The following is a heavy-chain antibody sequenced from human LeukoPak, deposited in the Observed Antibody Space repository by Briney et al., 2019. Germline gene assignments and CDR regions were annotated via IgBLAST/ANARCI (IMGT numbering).Heavy chain of an antibody. CDR2: ISYDGSDK. CDR1: GFTFSSYG. CDR3: AKSHHYYDSSGYYSTGFDY. Sequence: GGSLRLSCAASGFTFSSYGVHWVRQAPGKGLEWAAIISYDGSDKSYADSVKGRFTISRDNSKNTLFLQMNSLRAEDTAVYYCAKSHHYYDSSGYYSTGFDYWGQGTLVTVSS. J-gene: IGHJ4*02. D-gene: IGHD3-22*01. V-gene: IGHV3-30*18.